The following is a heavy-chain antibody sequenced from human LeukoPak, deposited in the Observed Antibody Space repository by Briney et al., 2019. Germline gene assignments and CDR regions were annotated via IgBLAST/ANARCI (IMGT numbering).Heavy chain of an antibody. CDR2: ISGSGGST. D-gene: IGHD2-21*02. Sequence: GGSLRLSCAASGFTFSSYAMAWVRQAPGKGLEWVSAISGSGGSTYYADSVKGRFTISRDNSKNTLYLQMNSLRAEDTAVYYCAKDHGGDPGPSDYWGQGTLVTVSS. CDR3: AKDHGGDPGPSDY. V-gene: IGHV3-23*01. CDR1: GFTFSSYA. J-gene: IGHJ4*02.